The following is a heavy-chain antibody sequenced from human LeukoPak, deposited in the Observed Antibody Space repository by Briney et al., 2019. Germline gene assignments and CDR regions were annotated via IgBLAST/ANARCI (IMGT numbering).Heavy chain of an antibody. V-gene: IGHV4-39*01. Sequence: SETLSLTCTVSGGSISSHTYYWGWIRQPPGKGLEWIGSIYYRGSTIYNPSLKSRVTISVDTSKNQFSLKMRSVTAADTAVYYCARQNDYTNPVVWFDPWGQGTLVTVSS. CDR2: IYYRGST. CDR1: GGSISSHTYY. CDR3: ARQNDYTNPVVWFDP. D-gene: IGHD4-11*01. J-gene: IGHJ5*02.